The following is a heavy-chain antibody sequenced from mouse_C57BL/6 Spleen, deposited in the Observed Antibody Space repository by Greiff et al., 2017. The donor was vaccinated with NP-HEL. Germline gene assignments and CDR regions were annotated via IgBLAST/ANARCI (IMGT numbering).Heavy chain of an antibody. CDR3: ARDDGSSYGFAY. CDR2: IYPSDSET. CDR1: GYTFTSYW. Sequence: VQLQQPGAELVRPGSSVKLSCKASGYTFTSYWMDWVKQRPGQGLEWIGNIYPSDSETHYNQKFKDKATLTVDKSSSTAYMQLSSLTSEDSAVYYCARDDGSSYGFAYWGQGTLVTVSA. D-gene: IGHD1-1*01. J-gene: IGHJ3*01. V-gene: IGHV1-61*01.